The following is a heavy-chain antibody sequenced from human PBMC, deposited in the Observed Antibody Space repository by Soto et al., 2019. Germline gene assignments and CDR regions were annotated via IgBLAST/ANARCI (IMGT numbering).Heavy chain of an antibody. Sequence: SETLSLTCTVSGGSVSSGSYYWSWIRQPPGKGLEWIGYIYYSGSTNYNPSLKSRVTISVDTSKNQFSLKLSSVTAADTAVYYCARVSRFGSADCCCFDPWGQGTLVTVSS. CDR2: IYYSGST. CDR1: GGSVSSGSYY. CDR3: ARVSRFGSADCCCFDP. J-gene: IGHJ5*02. D-gene: IGHD3-10*01. V-gene: IGHV4-61*01.